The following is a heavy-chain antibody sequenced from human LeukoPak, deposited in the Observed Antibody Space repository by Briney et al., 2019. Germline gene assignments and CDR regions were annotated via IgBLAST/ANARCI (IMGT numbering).Heavy chain of an antibody. Sequence: SETLSLTCTVSGGSISSYYWSWIRQPPGKGLEWIGYIYYSGSTNYNPSLKSRVTISVDTSKNQFSLKLSSVTAADTAVYYCARVRTTIFGVLFDYWGQGALVTVSP. D-gene: IGHD3-3*01. CDR1: GGSISSYY. J-gene: IGHJ4*02. CDR3: ARVRTTIFGVLFDY. CDR2: IYYSGST. V-gene: IGHV4-59*01.